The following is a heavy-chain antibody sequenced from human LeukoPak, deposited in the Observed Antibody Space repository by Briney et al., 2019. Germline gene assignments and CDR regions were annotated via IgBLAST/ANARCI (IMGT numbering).Heavy chain of an antibody. V-gene: IGHV1-69*13. CDR1: GGTFSSYA. CDR2: IIPIFGTA. CDR3: ARLLKKGHYGSADY. Sequence: SVKVSCKASGGTFSSYAISWVRQAPGQGLEWMGGIIPIFGTANYAQKFQGRVTITADESTSTAYMELSSLRSEHTAVYYCARLLKKGHYGSADYWGQGTLVTVSS. D-gene: IGHD3-10*01. J-gene: IGHJ4*02.